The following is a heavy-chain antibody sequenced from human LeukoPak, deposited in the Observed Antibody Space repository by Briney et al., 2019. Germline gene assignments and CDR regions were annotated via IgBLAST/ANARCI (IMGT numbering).Heavy chain of an antibody. V-gene: IGHV3-11*01. CDR1: GFTFSDYY. J-gene: IGHJ5*02. CDR3: ARAPRRELWFGEFNWFDP. D-gene: IGHD3-10*01. CDR2: ISSSGSTI. Sequence: GGSLRLSCAGSGFTFSDYYMSWIRQAPGKGLEWVSYISSSGSTIYYADSVKGRFTISSDNAKNSLYLQMNSLRAEDTAVYYCARAPRRELWFGEFNWFDPWGQGNLVTVSS.